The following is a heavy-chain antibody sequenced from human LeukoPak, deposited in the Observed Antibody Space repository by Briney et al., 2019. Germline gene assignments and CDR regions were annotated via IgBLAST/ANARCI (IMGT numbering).Heavy chain of an antibody. D-gene: IGHD1-1*01. CDR3: ARAQLNLLVDFGMDV. CDR1: GGSISTYG. V-gene: IGHV4-59*01. J-gene: IGHJ6*02. CDR2: IYYSGST. Sequence: SETLSLTCTVSGGSISTYGWSWIRQPPGEGLEWIGYIYYSGSTNYNPSLKSRVTISVDTSKNQFSLKLTSVTAADTAVYYCARAQLNLLVDFGMDVWGQGTTVTVSS.